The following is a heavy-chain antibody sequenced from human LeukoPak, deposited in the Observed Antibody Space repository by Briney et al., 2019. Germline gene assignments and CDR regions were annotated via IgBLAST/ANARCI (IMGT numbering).Heavy chain of an antibody. V-gene: IGHV4-59*08. D-gene: IGHD4-17*01. Sequence: SETLSLTCTVSGGPISGYYWSWIRQPPGKGLEWIGYFFYGGSTNHNPSLKSRVAISVDTSKNQFSLKLNSVTAADTAVYYCARLTVTTRFDPWGQGTLVTVSS. CDR1: GGPISGYY. CDR2: FFYGGST. CDR3: ARLTVTTRFDP. J-gene: IGHJ5*02.